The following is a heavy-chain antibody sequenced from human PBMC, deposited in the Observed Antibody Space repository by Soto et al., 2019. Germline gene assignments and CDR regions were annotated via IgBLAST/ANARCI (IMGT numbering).Heavy chain of an antibody. CDR1: GDSVSSNSAA. V-gene: IGHV6-1*01. CDR3: ARGKGAAGTVRSRQGGNWFDP. D-gene: IGHD6-13*01. CDR2: TYYRSKWYN. Sequence: QVQLQQSGPGLVKPSQTLSLTCAISGDSVSSNSAAWNWIRQSPSRGLEWLGRTYYRSKWYNDYAVSVKSRITINPDTSKNQFSLQLNSVTPEDTAVYYCARGKGAAGTVRSRQGGNWFDPWGQGTLVTVSS. J-gene: IGHJ5*02.